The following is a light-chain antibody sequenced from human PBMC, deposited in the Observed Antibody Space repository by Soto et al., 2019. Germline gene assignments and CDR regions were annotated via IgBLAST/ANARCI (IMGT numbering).Light chain of an antibody. CDR2: EAS. CDR3: RQYDSFWT. Sequence: DIQMTQSPSTLSASLGDRVTIICRASRSVDKWLAWYQQKSGKAPKLLIYEASHLQSGVPSRFGGTGSGTEFTLTINSLQPEDVATYYCRQYDSFWTCGQGTTVEV. CDR1: RSVDKW. J-gene: IGKJ1*01. V-gene: IGKV1-5*02.